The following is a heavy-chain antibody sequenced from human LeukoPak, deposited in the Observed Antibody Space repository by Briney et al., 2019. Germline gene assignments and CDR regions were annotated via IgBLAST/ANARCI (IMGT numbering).Heavy chain of an antibody. CDR3: ARTRGYSYAFDY. Sequence: XSVKVSCKASGYTFTCYYMHWVRQAPGQGLEWMGWINPNSGGTNYAQKFQGRVTMTRDTSISTAYMELSRLRSDDTAVYYCARTRGYSYAFDYWGQGTLVTVSS. J-gene: IGHJ4*02. V-gene: IGHV1-2*02. CDR1: GYTFTCYY. D-gene: IGHD5-18*01. CDR2: INPNSGGT.